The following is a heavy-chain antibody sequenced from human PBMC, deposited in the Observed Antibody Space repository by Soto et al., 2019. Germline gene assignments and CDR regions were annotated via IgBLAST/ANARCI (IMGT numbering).Heavy chain of an antibody. V-gene: IGHV1-8*01. CDR1: GYSFTNND. D-gene: IGHD3-16*01. CDR2: MNPGSGDT. CDR3: ARMETFGSLNWFDP. Sequence: ASVKVSCKASGYSFTNNDVSWVRQATGQGLEWMGWMNPGSGDTGYAQKFQGRVTMTRDISIATAYMELSSLRSDDTAIYYCARMETFGSLNWFDPWGKGTRFTASS. J-gene: IGHJ5*02.